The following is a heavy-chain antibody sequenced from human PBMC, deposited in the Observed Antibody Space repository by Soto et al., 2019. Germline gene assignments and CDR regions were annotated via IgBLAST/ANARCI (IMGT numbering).Heavy chain of an antibody. J-gene: IGHJ5*02. D-gene: IGHD6-6*01. CDR3: ARDTAEYSTSSEGFDT. Sequence: ASVKVSCKASGYTFTSYGISWVRQAPGQGLEWMGWISAYNGNTNYAQKLQGRVTMTTDTSTSTAYMELRSLRSDDTAVYYCARDTAEYSTSSEGFDTWGQGTPVTVSS. V-gene: IGHV1-18*01. CDR1: GYTFTSYG. CDR2: ISAYNGNT.